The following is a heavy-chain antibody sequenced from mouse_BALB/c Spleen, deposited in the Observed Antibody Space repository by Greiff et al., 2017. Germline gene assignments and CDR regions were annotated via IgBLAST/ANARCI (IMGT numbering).Heavy chain of an antibody. CDR1: GFTFSDFY. CDR2: SRNKANDYTT. J-gene: IGHJ1*01. V-gene: IGHV7-1*02. D-gene: IGHD1-1*01. CDR3: ARDYYGSSYGYFDV. Sequence: EVQVVESGGGLVQPGGSLRLSCATSGFTFSDFYMEWVRQPPGKRLEWIAASRNKANDYTTEYSASVKGRFIVSRDTSQSILYLQMNALRAEDTAIYYCARDYYGSSYGYFDVWGAGTTVTVSS.